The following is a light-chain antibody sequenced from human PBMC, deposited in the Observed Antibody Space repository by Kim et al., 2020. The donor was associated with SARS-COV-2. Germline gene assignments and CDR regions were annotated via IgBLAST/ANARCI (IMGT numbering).Light chain of an antibody. J-gene: IGKJ4*01. Sequence: DIQMTQSPSTLSASVGDRVTITCRASQNINNWLAWYQQKPGKAPNLLIYKASSLESGVPSKFSGSGSGTEFTLTISSLQPDDFATYYCQQYESYPLTFGGGAKVDIK. CDR1: QNINNW. V-gene: IGKV1-5*03. CDR2: KAS. CDR3: QQYESYPLT.